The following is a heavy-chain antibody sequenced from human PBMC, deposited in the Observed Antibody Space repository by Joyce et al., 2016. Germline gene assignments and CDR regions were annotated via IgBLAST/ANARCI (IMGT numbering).Heavy chain of an antibody. V-gene: IGHV3-11*06. CDR3: IYVEATGS. CDR1: GFTFSDQY. CDR2: ISNSGTDT. J-gene: IGHJ5*02. Sequence: QVHLVESGGGLVKPGGSLRLSCAASGFTFSDQYMGWVRQAPGKGMEWVAYISNSGTDTRYADSVKGRFTISRDNAENSLFLQMNSLRAEDTAVYYCIYVEATGSWGQGTLVTVSS. D-gene: IGHD6-13*01.